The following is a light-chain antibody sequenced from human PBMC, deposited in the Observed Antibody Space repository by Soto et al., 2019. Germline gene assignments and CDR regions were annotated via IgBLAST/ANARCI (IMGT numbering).Light chain of an antibody. J-gene: IGKJ2*01. V-gene: IGKV3-20*01. CDR3: QQYGSSPYT. CDR1: QSVSDK. Sequence: EIVMTQSPATVSVSPGERATLSCRASQSVSDKLAWYQQKPGQAPRLLIYGASSRATGIPDRFSGSGSGTDFTLTISRLEPEDFAVYYCQQYGSSPYTFGQGTKLEIK. CDR2: GAS.